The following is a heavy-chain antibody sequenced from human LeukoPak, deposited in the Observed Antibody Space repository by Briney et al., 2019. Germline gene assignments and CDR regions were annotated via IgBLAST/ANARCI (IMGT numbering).Heavy chain of an antibody. V-gene: IGHV1-2*02. CDR3: ARDTPSYYYYMDV. J-gene: IGHJ6*03. CDR1: GYTFTGYY. CDR2: INPNSGGT. Sequence: ASVKVSCKASGYTFTGYYMHWVRQAPGQGLEWMGWINPNSGGTNYAQKFQGRVTMTRDTSISTAYMELSRLRSDDTAVYYCARDTPSYYYYMDVWGKGTTVTVSS.